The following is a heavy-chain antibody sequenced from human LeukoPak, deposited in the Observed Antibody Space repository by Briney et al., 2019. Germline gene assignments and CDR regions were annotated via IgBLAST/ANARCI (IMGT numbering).Heavy chain of an antibody. CDR1: GFTFSSYA. CDR2: ISGSGGGT. J-gene: IGHJ4*02. Sequence: GGSLRLSCAASGFTFSSYAMSWVRQAPEKGLEWVSTISGSGGGTYYADSVKGRFTISRDDSKNTLYLQMNSLRAEDTAVYYCVKDLGRYRNNCFGYWGQGTLATVSS. D-gene: IGHD1-26*01. V-gene: IGHV3-23*01. CDR3: VKDLGRYRNNCFGY.